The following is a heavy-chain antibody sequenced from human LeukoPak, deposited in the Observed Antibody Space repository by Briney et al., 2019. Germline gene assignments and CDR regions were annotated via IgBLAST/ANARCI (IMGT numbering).Heavy chain of an antibody. CDR3: VRDHVSPGLSNWFDP. J-gene: IGHJ5*02. CDR1: GGSISSYY. Sequence: SETLSLTCTISGGSISSYYWSWIRQPPGKGLEWIGYIYYTGSTNHNPSLKSRVTISITTSKNQFSLKVTSVTASDTAMYYCVRDHVSPGLSNWFDPWGQGTLVTVSS. V-gene: IGHV4-59*12. CDR2: IYYTGST. D-gene: IGHD3-16*01.